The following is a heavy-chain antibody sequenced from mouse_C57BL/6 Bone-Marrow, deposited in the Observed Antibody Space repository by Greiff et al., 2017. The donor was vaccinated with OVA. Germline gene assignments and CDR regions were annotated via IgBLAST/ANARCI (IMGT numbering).Heavy chain of an antibody. CDR1: GFNIKDDY. V-gene: IGHV14-4*01. CDR3: TFNGSSYDY. D-gene: IGHD1-1*01. J-gene: IGHJ2*01. Sequence: VQLQQSGAELVRPGASVKLSCTASGFNIKDDYMHWVKQRPEQGLEWIGWIDPENGDTEYASKFQGKATITADTSSNTAYLQLSSLTSEDTAVYYCTFNGSSYDYWGQGTTLTVSS. CDR2: IDPENGDT.